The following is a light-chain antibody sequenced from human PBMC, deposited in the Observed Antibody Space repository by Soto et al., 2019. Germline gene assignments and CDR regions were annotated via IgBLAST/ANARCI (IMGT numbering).Light chain of an antibody. CDR1: SSDVGSYNL. V-gene: IGLV2-23*03. J-gene: IGLJ1*01. CDR2: DGS. Sequence: QSALTQPASVSGSPGQSITISCTGTSSDVGSYNLVSWYQQHPGKAPTLMIYDGSNRPSGVSNRFSGSKSGNTASLTISGLQAEDEADYYCCSYAGSRNVFGAGTKVTVL. CDR3: CSYAGSRNV.